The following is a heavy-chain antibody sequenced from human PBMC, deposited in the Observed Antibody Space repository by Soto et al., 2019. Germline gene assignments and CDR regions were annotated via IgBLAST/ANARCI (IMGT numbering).Heavy chain of an antibody. Sequence: SETLSLTCTVSGGSMSSYYWTWIRQPAGKGLEWIGRVYSSGGTHYNPSLKSRVTISLDTSKNQFSLRLLSVTDADTAVYYCARGQRFPDWFVPWGQATLVSGS. CDR2: VYSSGGT. J-gene: IGHJ5*02. CDR1: GGSMSSYY. V-gene: IGHV4-4*07. CDR3: ARGQRFPDWFVP. D-gene: IGHD3-3*01.